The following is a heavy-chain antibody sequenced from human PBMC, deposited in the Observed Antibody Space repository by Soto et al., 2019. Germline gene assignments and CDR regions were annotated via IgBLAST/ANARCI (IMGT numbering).Heavy chain of an antibody. D-gene: IGHD6-19*01. Sequence: GWCMALSSAAYGRTFGDYAMHWVRQAQGNGLEWVSGISWNSGSIGYADSVKGRFTISRDNAKNSLYLQMNSLRAEDTALYYCAKDLGLDSSGWFDYWGQGTLVTVSS. CDR3: AKDLGLDSSGWFDY. CDR2: ISWNSGSI. CDR1: GRTFGDYA. V-gene: IGHV3-9*01. J-gene: IGHJ4*02.